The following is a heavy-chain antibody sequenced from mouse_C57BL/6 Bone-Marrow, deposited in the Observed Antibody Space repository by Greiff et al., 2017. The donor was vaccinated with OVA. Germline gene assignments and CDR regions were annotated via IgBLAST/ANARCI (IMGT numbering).Heavy chain of an antibody. J-gene: IGHJ4*01. CDR1: GYTFTSYW. V-gene: IGHV1-50*01. CDR2: IDPSASYT. CDR3: ARDYEAMDY. Sequence: QVQLQQPGAELVKPGASVKLSCKASGYTFTSYWMQWVKQRPGQGLEWIGEIDPSASYTNYNQKFKGKATLTVDTSSSTAYMQLSSLTSEDSAVYYCARDYEAMDYWGQGTSVTVSS.